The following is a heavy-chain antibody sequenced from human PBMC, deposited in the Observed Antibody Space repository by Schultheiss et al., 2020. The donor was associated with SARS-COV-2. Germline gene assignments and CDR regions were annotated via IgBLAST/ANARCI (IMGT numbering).Heavy chain of an antibody. D-gene: IGHD5-18*01. Sequence: SGPTLVKPTQTLTLTCTFSGFSLSTSGVGVGWIRQPPGKALEWLARIDWDDDKRYSPSLKSRLTITKDTSKNQVVLTMTNMDPVDTATYYCARIPLQGYGFSDWGQGTLVTVSS. CDR3: ARIPLQGYGFSD. CDR2: IDWDDDK. V-gene: IGHV2-5*02. CDR1: GFSLSTSGVG. J-gene: IGHJ4*02.